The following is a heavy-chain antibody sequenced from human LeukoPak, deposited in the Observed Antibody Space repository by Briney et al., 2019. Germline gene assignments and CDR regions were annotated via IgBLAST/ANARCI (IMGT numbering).Heavy chain of an antibody. CDR2: MRRDGNEI. CDR3: ARSCWANQLAGFDS. V-gene: IGHV3-7*01. Sequence: GGSLRLSCSASGFTFSTSWMSWVRQAPGRGLERVANMRRDGNEIYYLDSVRGRFTISRDNAKNSLYLQMNSLRAQDTAVYYYARSCWANQLAGFDSWGQGTLVTVSS. J-gene: IGHJ4*02. D-gene: IGHD2-2*01. CDR1: GFTFSTSW.